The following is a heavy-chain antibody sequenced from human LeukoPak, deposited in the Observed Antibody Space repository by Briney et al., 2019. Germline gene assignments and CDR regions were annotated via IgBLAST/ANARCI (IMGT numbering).Heavy chain of an antibody. Sequence: SETLSLTCAVYGGSFSGYYWSWIRQPPGKGLEWIGEINHSGSTNYNPSLKSRVTISVDTSKNQFSLKLSPVTAADTAVYYCARAPRFLEWYPFDYWGQGTLVTVSS. J-gene: IGHJ4*02. D-gene: IGHD3-3*01. CDR3: ARAPRFLEWYPFDY. CDR2: INHSGST. V-gene: IGHV4-34*01. CDR1: GGSFSGYY.